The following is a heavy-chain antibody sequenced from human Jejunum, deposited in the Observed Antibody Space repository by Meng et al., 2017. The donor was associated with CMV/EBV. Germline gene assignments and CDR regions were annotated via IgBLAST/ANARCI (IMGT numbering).Heavy chain of an antibody. V-gene: IGHV4-4*08. CDR1: GSISSYY. CDR3: ARGAGIEVADWGRHCDY. D-gene: IGHD6-19*01. J-gene: IGHJ4*02. Sequence: GSISSYYWTRIRQPPGKRLEWIGYVYTSGSTKYNPSLKSRVTISIDTSKNQFSLKLSSVTAADTAVYYCARGAGIEVADWGRHCDYWGQGTLVTVSS. CDR2: VYTSGST.